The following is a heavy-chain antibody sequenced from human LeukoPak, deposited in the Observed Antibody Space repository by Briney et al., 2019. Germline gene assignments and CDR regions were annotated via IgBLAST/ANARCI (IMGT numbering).Heavy chain of an antibody. D-gene: IGHD2-21*01. CDR1: GFTFSNFW. Sequence: GGSLRLSCAASGFTFSNFWMSWVRQAPGKGVEWMANIHPDGRLKKYVASVKGGITISRDNARRSLYMQKNSMRVDEAACYYCVXILGSDEGAVFWGQGTLVTVSS. V-gene: IGHV3-7*01. CDR2: IHPDGRLK. J-gene: IGHJ4*02. CDR3: VXILGSDEGAVF.